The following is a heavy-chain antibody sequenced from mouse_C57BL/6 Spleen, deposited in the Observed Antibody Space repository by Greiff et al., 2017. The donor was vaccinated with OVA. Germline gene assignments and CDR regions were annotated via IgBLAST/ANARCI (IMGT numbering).Heavy chain of an antibody. J-gene: IGHJ4*01. Sequence: QVQLQQSGAELVKPGASVKISCKASGYAFSSYWMNWVKQRPGKGLEWIGQIYPGDGDTNYNGKFKGKATLTADKSSSTAYMQLSILTSEDSAVYFCARPRSVYAMDYWGQGTSVTVSA. CDR1: GYAFSSYW. CDR2: IYPGDGDT. V-gene: IGHV1-80*01. CDR3: ARPRSVYAMDY.